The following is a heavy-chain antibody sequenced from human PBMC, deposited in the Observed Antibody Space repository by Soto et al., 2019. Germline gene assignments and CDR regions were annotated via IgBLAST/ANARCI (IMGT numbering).Heavy chain of an antibody. CDR2: ISGSGFKK. J-gene: IGHJ5*02. V-gene: IGHV3-23*01. D-gene: IGHD1-26*01. Sequence: ASGFIFENFGMSWVRQAPGKGLEWISSISGSGFKKYYADSVKGRFTISRDNSKSTVYLELNNLSAEDTAVYHCAKNQGVELVPLATVDWFDPWGQGSVVTVSS. CDR3: AKNQGVELVPLATVDWFDP. CDR1: GFIFENFG.